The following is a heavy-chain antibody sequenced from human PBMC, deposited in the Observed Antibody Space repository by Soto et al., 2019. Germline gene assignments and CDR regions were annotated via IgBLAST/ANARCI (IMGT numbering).Heavy chain of an antibody. CDR2: IIPILGIA. CDR1: GYTFTSYT. J-gene: IGHJ6*02. D-gene: IGHD3-22*01. Sequence: SVKVSCKASGYTFTSYTISWVRQAPGQGLEWMGRIIPILGIANYAQKFQGRVTITADKSTSTAYMELSSLRSEDTAVYYCARDYRDYYDSSGYYYYYYGMDVWGQGTTVTVSS. CDR3: ARDYRDYYDSSGYYYYYYGMDV. V-gene: IGHV1-69*04.